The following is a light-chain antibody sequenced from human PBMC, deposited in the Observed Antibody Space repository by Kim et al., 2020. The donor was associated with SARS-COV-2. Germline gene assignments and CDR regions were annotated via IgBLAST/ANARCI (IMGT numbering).Light chain of an antibody. CDR2: DAS. V-gene: IGKV1-33*01. Sequence: DIQMTQSPSSLSASVGDRVTITCQASQDISNYLNWYQQKPGKAPKLLIYDASNLETGVPSRFSGSGSGTDFTFTISSLQPEDIATYYCQQYDNRLFPLTFGGGTKVDIK. J-gene: IGKJ4*01. CDR1: QDISNY. CDR3: QQYDNRLFPLT.